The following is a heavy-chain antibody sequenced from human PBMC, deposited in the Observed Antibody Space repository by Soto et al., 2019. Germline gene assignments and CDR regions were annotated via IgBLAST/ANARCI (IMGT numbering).Heavy chain of an antibody. Sequence: PSETLSLTCTVSGGSISSYYWSWIRQPPGKGLEWIGYIYYSGITNYNPSLKSRVTISVDTSKNQFSLKLSSVTAADTAVYYCARGVAMVRGHYGIDVWGQGTTVTV. J-gene: IGHJ6*02. CDR1: GGSISSYY. D-gene: IGHD3-10*01. V-gene: IGHV4-59*01. CDR3: ARGVAMVRGHYGIDV. CDR2: IYYSGIT.